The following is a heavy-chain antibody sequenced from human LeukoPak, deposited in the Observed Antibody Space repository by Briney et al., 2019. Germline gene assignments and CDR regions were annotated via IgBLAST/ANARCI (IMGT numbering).Heavy chain of an antibody. CDR2: FDPEDGET. CDR3: ATGVPAAIRDWFDP. CDR1: GYTLTELS. Sequence: ASVKVSCKVSGYTLTELSMHWVRQAPGKGLEWMGGFDPEDGETIYAQKFQGRVTMTEDTSTDTAYMELSSLRSEDTAVYYCATGVPAAIRDWFDPWGQGTLVTVSS. V-gene: IGHV1-24*01. D-gene: IGHD2-2*01. J-gene: IGHJ5*02.